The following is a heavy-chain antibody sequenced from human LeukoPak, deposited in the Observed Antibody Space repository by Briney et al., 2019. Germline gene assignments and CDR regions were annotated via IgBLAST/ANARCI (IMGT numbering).Heavy chain of an antibody. J-gene: IGHJ3*02. CDR1: GFTFSTYS. CDR3: AKQCGGSDWFDAFDI. Sequence: GGSLRLSCAASGFTFSTYSMNWVRQAPGKGLEWVSYISSSISTMYYADSVEGRFTISRDNAKTSLYLQMNSLRAEDTAVYYCAKQCGGSDWFDAFDIWGQGTMVTVSS. CDR2: ISSSISTM. V-gene: IGHV3-48*01. D-gene: IGHD6-19*01.